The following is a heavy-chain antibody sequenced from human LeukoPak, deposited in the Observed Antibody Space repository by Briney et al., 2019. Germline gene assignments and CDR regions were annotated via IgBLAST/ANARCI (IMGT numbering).Heavy chain of an antibody. CDR3: AKLVGSSPQYGMDV. V-gene: IGHV3-30*18. CDR2: ISYDGSNK. J-gene: IGHJ6*04. CDR1: GFTFSSYG. D-gene: IGHD6-13*01. Sequence: GGSLRLSCAASGFTFSSYGMHWVRQAPAKGLEWVAVISYDGSNKYYADSVKGRFTISRDNSKNTLYLQMNSLRAEDTAVYYCAKLVGSSPQYGMDVWGKGTTVTVSS.